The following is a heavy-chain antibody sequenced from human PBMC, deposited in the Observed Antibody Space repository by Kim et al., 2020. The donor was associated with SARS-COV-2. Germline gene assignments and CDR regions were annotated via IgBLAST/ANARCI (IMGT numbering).Heavy chain of an antibody. Sequence: GGSLRLSCAASGFTFDDYAMHWVRQAPGKGLEWVSGISWNSGSIGYADSVKGRFTISRDNAKNSLYLQMNSLRAEDTALYYCAKGSTATIAVAGRTHFDYGGQGTLVTVS. CDR3: AKGSTATIAVAGRTHFDY. CDR1: GFTFDDYA. D-gene: IGHD6-19*01. V-gene: IGHV3-9*01. J-gene: IGHJ4*02. CDR2: ISWNSGSI.